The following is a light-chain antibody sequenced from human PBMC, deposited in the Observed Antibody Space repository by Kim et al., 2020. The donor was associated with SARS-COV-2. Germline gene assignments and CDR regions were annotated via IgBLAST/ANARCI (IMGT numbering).Light chain of an antibody. CDR2: EVS. CDR3: SSYAGSNNLV. V-gene: IGLV2-8*01. Sequence: GQYVTISCTGTSSDVGGYNYVSWYQQHPGKAPKLMIYEVSKRPSGVPDRFSGSKSGNTASLTVSGLQAEDEADYYCSSYAGSNNLVFGRGTQLTVL. CDR1: SSDVGGYNY. J-gene: IGLJ2*01.